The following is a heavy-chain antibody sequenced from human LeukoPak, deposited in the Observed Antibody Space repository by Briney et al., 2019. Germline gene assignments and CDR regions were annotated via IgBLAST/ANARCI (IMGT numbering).Heavy chain of an antibody. CDR3: AREGTSGWYYFDY. D-gene: IGHD6-19*01. CDR1: GLTFSTYW. J-gene: IGHJ4*02. CDR2: INSDGRST. Sequence: PGGSLRLSCAASGLTFSTYWMHWVRQAPGKGLVWVSRINSDGRSTTYADFVKGRFTISRDNAKNPLYLQMNSLRAEDTAVYYCAREGTSGWYYFDYWGQGTLVTVSS. V-gene: IGHV3-74*01.